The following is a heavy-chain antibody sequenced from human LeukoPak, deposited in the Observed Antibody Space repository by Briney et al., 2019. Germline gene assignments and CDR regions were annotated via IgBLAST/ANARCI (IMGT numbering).Heavy chain of an antibody. Sequence: ASVKVSCKASGYTFTSYGISWVRQAPGQGLEWMGWTSAYNGNTNYAQKLQGRVTMTTDTSTSTAYMELRSLRSDDTAVYYCARAYSGSGSYSEVFYGTDVWGKGTTVTVSS. J-gene: IGHJ6*04. CDR1: GYTFTSYG. V-gene: IGHV1-18*04. CDR3: ARAYSGSGSYSEVFYGTDV. CDR2: TSAYNGNT. D-gene: IGHD3-10*01.